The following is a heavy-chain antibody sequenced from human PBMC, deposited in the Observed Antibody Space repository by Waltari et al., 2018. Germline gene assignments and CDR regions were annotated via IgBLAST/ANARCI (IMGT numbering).Heavy chain of an antibody. J-gene: IGHJ3*02. D-gene: IGHD2-21*02. V-gene: IGHV3-74*01. CDR1: GFSISSYW. Sequence: EVQLVESGGGLVQSGGPLRLSCAASGFSISSYWMHWVRQAPGKGLVWVSHITTDVTSTNYADSVKGRFTISRDSAKNTLYLQMNSLRAEDTALYYCVREGHDYYNEGDAFDIWGHGTMVTVSS. CDR2: ITTDVTST. CDR3: VREGHDYYNEGDAFDI.